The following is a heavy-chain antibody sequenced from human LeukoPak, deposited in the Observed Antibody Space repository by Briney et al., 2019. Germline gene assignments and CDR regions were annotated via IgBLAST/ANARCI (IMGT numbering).Heavy chain of an antibody. D-gene: IGHD1-26*01. CDR3: ARNISGSYFDN. CDR1: SSSISSPYY. CDR2: VYHSGST. Sequence: SGTLSLTCAVSSSSISSPYYWGWIRQSPGKGLEWIGSVYHSGSTHYNPSLKSRVTISVDTSKIQFSLKLSSVTAADTAVYYCARNISGSYFDNWGQGTLVTVSS. J-gene: IGHJ4*02. V-gene: IGHV4-38-2*01.